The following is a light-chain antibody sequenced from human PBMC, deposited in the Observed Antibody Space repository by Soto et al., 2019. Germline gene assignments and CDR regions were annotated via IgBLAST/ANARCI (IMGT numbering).Light chain of an antibody. V-gene: IGKV1-27*01. J-gene: IGKJ4*01. CDR3: QRYVDAPLT. CDR1: QDIANY. CDR2: AAS. Sequence: DIQMTQSPSSLSASVGDRVTMTCRASQDIANYLVWYQQQPGKVPKLLIYAASTLHSGVPSRFSGSGSGTDFTLTISSLQPEDVGTYYCQRYVDAPLTFGGGTKVEIK.